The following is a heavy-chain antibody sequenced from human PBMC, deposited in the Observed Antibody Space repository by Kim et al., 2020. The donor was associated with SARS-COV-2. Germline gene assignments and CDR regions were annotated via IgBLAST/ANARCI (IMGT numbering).Heavy chain of an antibody. CDR1: GLSSSSYW. D-gene: IGHD3-10*02. Sequence: GGSLRLSCAAAGLSSSSYWLNWVRQPPGKGLEWVSRISSDGRITHYADSVKGRFTMSRDSAENTVFLQMNSLGAEDTAVYYCARGMFRSGFDVWGQGTTVSVSS. CDR2: ISSDGRIT. CDR3: ARGMFRSGFDV. V-gene: IGHV3-74*01. J-gene: IGHJ6*02.